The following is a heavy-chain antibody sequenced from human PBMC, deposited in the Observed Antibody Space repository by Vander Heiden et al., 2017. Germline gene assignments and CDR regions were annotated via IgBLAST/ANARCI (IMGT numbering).Heavy chain of an antibody. CDR1: GFTFSSYG. D-gene: IGHD3-10*01. CDR2: ISYDGSNK. J-gene: IGHJ6*02. Sequence: QVQLVESGGGVVQPGRSLRLSCAASGFTFSSYGMHWVRQAPGKGLEWVAVISYDGSNKYYADSVKGRFTISRDNSKNTLYLQMNSLRAEDTAVYYCAKDLSVRGDLYYYYGMDVWGQGTTVTVSS. CDR3: AKDLSVRGDLYYYYGMDV. V-gene: IGHV3-30*18.